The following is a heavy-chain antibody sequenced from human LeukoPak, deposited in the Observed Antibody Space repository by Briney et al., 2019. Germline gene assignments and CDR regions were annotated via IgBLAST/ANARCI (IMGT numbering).Heavy chain of an antibody. CDR3: AKGTSSLAASNYYMDV. Sequence: PGGSLRLSCAASGLTFSTHWMHWVRQVPGKGLEWVSAISGSGGSTYYADSVKGRFTISRDNSKNTLYLQMNSLRAEDTAVYYCAKGTSSLAASNYYMDVWGKGTTVTVSS. D-gene: IGHD6-25*01. J-gene: IGHJ6*03. V-gene: IGHV3-23*01. CDR2: ISGSGGST. CDR1: GLTFSTHW.